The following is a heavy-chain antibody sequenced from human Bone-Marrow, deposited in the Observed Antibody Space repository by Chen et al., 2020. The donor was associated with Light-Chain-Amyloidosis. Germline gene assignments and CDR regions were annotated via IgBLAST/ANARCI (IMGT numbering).Heavy chain of an antibody. CDR3: AKDIRSTWFDGCDI. CDR1: GFTFSNYA. CDR2: ITYTGGTR. V-gene: IGHV3-23*01. J-gene: IGHJ3*02. Sequence: EVQLLESGGGLVQPGGSLRLSCTASGFTFSNYAMAWVRQAAGKGLQWVSGITYTGGTRYYSDSVRGRFTISRDNSKNTLYLEMNNLRGEDTAIYYCAKDIRSTWFDGCDIWGQGTMVTVSS. D-gene: IGHD6-13*01.